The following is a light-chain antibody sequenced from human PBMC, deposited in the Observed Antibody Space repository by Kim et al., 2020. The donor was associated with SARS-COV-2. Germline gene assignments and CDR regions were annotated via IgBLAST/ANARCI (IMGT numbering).Light chain of an antibody. CDR2: DNI. V-gene: IGLV1-40*01. Sequence: QSLTVACTGETSTLWADYDVVWYRQLPGEAPTVIMFDNILRPSGVPARLSGSKSGTAASLAITDLQSDDEADYFCQSYDRSLSAYVFGTGTKVTVL. J-gene: IGLJ1*01. CDR1: TSTLWADYD. CDR3: QSYDRSLSAYV.